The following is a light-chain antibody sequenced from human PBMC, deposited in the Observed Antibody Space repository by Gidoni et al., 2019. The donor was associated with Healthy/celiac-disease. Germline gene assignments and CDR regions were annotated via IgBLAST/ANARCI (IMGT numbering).Light chain of an antibody. CDR3: QQSYSTPRT. J-gene: IGKJ1*01. Sequence: DIQMTQSPSSLSASVGDRVTITCRASQSISSYLNWYQQKPGKAPKLLIYAASSLQSRVPSRFSGSGSGTDITLTSSRLQPEDFATYYCQQSYSTPRTFGQGTKVEIK. CDR1: QSISSY. CDR2: AAS. V-gene: IGKV1-39*01.